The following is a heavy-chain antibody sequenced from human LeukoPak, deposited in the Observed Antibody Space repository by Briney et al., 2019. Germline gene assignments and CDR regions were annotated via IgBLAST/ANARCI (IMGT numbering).Heavy chain of an antibody. D-gene: IGHD3-10*01. Sequence: PSETLSLTCTVSGGSISSGDYYWSWIRQPPGKGLEWIGYIYYSGSTYYNPSLKSRVTISVDTSKNQFSLKLSSLTAADTAVYYCARESLWFGELYFDYWGQGTLVTVSS. CDR2: IYYSGST. J-gene: IGHJ4*02. V-gene: IGHV4-30-4*08. CDR1: GGSISSGDYY. CDR3: ARESLWFGELYFDY.